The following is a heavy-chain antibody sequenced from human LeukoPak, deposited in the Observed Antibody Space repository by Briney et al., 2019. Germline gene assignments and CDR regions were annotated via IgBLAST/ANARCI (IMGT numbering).Heavy chain of an antibody. Sequence: SVKVSCKASGGTFSSYAISWVRQAPGQGLEWMGGIIPIFGTANYAQKFQGRVTITADESTSTAYMELSRLRSDDTAVYYCARMNYYDSSPPGAFDIWGQGTMVTVSS. D-gene: IGHD3-22*01. CDR1: GGTFSSYA. J-gene: IGHJ3*02. CDR3: ARMNYYDSSPPGAFDI. CDR2: IIPIFGTA. V-gene: IGHV1-69*01.